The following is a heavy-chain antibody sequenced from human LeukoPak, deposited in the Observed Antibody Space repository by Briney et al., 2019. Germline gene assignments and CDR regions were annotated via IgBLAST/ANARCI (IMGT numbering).Heavy chain of an antibody. J-gene: IGHJ5*02. D-gene: IGHD6-13*01. Sequence: SETLSLTCTVSGGSISSSNYYWGWIRQAPGKGLEWTGSIYVSGSTYYNPSLKRRVTIYVDTSKTHCSLKLNSVTAADTAMYYCASGSSSRLLGWFDPWGQGNLVTVSS. CDR3: ASGSSSRLLGWFDP. CDR2: IYVSGST. V-gene: IGHV4-39*02. CDR1: GGSISSSNYY.